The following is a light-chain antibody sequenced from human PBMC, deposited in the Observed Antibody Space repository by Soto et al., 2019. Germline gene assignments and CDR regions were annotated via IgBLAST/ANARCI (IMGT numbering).Light chain of an antibody. Sequence: QSALTQPASVSGSPGQSITLSCTGTSSDIGGYDYVSWYQRHPGKAPKLIIYDVNNRPSGVSNRFSGSKSGNTASLTISGLQAEDVADYYCTSYASASSHVVFGGGTKLTVL. CDR3: TSYASASSHVV. CDR2: DVN. J-gene: IGLJ2*01. CDR1: SSDIGGYDY. V-gene: IGLV2-14*01.